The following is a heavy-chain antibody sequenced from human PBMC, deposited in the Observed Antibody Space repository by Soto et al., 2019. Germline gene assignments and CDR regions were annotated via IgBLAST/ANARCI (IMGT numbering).Heavy chain of an antibody. CDR2: IYYSGST. CDR3: AKAPPRRPGRYYSYSRDV. D-gene: IGHD3-16*01. CDR1: GGSISSYY. Sequence: PSETLSLTCTVSGGSISSYYWSWIRQPPGKGLEWIGYIYYSGSTNYNPSLKSRVTISVDTSKNQFSLKLSSVTAADTAVYYCAKAPPRRPGRYYSYSRDVGGKGTRSPSP. V-gene: IGHV4-59*01. J-gene: IGHJ6*03.